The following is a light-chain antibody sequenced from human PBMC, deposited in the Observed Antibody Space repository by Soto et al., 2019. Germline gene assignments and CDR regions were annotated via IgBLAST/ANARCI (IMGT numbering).Light chain of an antibody. V-gene: IGKV1-5*01. CDR1: QSSSRR. CDR3: QQYHSWA. J-gene: IGKJ5*01. Sequence: DIQVTQSPSTLSASIGDRVTMTCRISQSSSRRLAWYQQKPGKAPKLLIYDASSLERGVPSRFSGSGSGTEFTLTITSLEPDDFATYYCQQYHSWAFGQGTDWRL. CDR2: DAS.